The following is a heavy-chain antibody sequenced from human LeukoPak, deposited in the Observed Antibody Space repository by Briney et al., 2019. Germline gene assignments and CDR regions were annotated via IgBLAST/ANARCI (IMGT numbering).Heavy chain of an antibody. V-gene: IGHV3-74*01. D-gene: IGHD6-6*01. CDR1: GFSFSGHW. CDR2: ISPTGSTT. Sequence: GGSLRLSCTASGFSFSGHWMHWARQLPGKGLVWVSRISPTGSTTSYADSVKGRFTVSRDNAKNTLYLQVNNLRAGDTAVYYCARGPNSNWSGLDFWGQGTLLTVSS. J-gene: IGHJ4*02. CDR3: ARGPNSNWSGLDF.